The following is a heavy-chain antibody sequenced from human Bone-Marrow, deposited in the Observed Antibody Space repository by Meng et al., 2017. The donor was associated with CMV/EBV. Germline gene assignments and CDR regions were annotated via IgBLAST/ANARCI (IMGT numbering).Heavy chain of an antibody. V-gene: IGHV3-30-3*01. CDR1: CFTFRSFV. Sequence: SFCFTFRSFVVWWVRQAPGKGLEWVTIISYGGSNKYYADSVKGRFTISRDNSKNTMYLQMNSLRAEDTAVYYCARTLLQFGGSGLGYWGQGTLVTVSS. CDR3: ARTLLQFGGSGLGY. J-gene: IGHJ4*02. CDR2: ISYGGSNK. D-gene: IGHD3-10*01.